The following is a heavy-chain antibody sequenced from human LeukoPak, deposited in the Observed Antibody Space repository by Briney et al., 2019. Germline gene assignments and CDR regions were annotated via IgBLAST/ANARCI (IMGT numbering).Heavy chain of an antibody. Sequence: GGSLRLSCAASGFTFSSYARHWVRQAPSNGLEWVAVVSYDGSDRHYADFVKGRFTISRDNSKNTLTLQMNGLRPEDTAVYYCAKDEVGAANYFEYWGQGTLVTVSS. V-gene: IGHV3-30*18. CDR3: AKDEVGAANYFEY. J-gene: IGHJ4*02. CDR1: GFTFSSYA. D-gene: IGHD1-26*01. CDR2: VSYDGSDR.